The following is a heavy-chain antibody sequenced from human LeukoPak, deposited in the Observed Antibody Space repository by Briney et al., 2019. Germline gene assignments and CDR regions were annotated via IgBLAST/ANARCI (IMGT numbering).Heavy chain of an antibody. CDR2: IWYDGSNK. CDR1: GFTFSSYG. D-gene: IGHD4-11*01. CDR3: AREASTVAFDI. V-gene: IGHV3-33*01. J-gene: IGHJ3*02. Sequence: GSLRLSCAASGFTFSSYGMHWVRQAPGKGLEWVAVIWYDGSNKYYADSVKGRFTISRDNSKNTLYLQMNSLRAEDTAVYYCAREASTVAFDIWGQGTMVTVSS.